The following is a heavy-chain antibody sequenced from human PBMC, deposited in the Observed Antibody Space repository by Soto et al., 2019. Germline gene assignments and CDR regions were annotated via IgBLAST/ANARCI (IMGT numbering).Heavy chain of an antibody. D-gene: IGHD2-15*01. CDR2: IDGSGGTT. Sequence: EFQVLQSGGGLVQPGGSLTLSCAASGFPFSSTDMTWVRQAPGKGLEWVSTIDGSGGTTYYADSVKGRFTISRDNSINTVFLQTNSLRVEDTALYFCAKNTGGFNIWGQGALVTVSS. CDR1: GFPFSSTD. J-gene: IGHJ4*02. V-gene: IGHV3-23*01. CDR3: AKNTGGFNI.